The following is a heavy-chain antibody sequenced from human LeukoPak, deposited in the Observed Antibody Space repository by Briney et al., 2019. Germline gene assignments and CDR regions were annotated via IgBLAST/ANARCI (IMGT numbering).Heavy chain of an antibody. D-gene: IGHD6-25*01. J-gene: IGHJ4*02. V-gene: IGHV3-7*01. Sequence: GGSLRLSCVASGFTFSRYWMSWVRQAPEKGLEWVANIKQNGSEKYYVDSVKGRFTISRDNAKNSLYLQMHSLRVEDTAVYYCARDPSAGSESWGQGTLVTVSS. CDR2: IKQNGSEK. CDR1: GFTFSRYW. CDR3: ARDPSAGSES.